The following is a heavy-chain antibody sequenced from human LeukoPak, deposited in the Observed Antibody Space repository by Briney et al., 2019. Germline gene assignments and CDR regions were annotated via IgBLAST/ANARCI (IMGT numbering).Heavy chain of an antibody. J-gene: IGHJ4*02. CDR2: IYTSGST. D-gene: IGHD1-14*01. Sequence: TLSLTCTVSGGSISSGSYYWSWIRQPAGKGLEWIGRIYTSGSTNYNPSLKSRVTISVDTSKNQFSLKLSSVTAADTAVYYCARRGPLTTGGYYFDYWGQGTLVTVSS. CDR3: ARRGPLTTGGYYFDY. V-gene: IGHV4-61*02. CDR1: GGSISSGSYY.